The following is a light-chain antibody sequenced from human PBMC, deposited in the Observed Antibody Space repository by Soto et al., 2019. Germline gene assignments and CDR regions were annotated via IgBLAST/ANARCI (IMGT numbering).Light chain of an antibody. CDR3: QTWGTGFSVV. CDR1: SGHSSYA. V-gene: IGLV4-69*01. J-gene: IGLJ2*01. Sequence: QPVLTQSPSASASLGASVKLTCTLSSGHSSYAIAWHQQQPETGPRYLMKLNSDGSHNKGDGIPDRFSGSSSGAERYLTISSLQSEDEDDYYCQTWGTGFSVVFGGGTKLTVL. CDR2: LNSDGSH.